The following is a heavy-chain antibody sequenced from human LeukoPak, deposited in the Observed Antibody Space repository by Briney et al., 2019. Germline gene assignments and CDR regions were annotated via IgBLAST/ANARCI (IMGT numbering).Heavy chain of an antibody. CDR2: INPSGCSQ. Sequence: SVTVSCKASGYTLTSYYLHWVRQAPGQGLEWVGIINPSGCSQSYAHKFQGRVTMTRDMPTSTVYMELSSLRSEDTAVYYCARYYYDSSGYYNDYWGQGTLVTVSS. CDR3: ARYYYDSSGYYNDY. D-gene: IGHD3-22*01. V-gene: IGHV1-46*01. J-gene: IGHJ4*02. CDR1: GYTLTSYY.